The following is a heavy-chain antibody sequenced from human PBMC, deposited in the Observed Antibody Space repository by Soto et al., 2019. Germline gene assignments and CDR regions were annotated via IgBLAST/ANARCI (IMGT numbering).Heavy chain of an antibody. D-gene: IGHD3-22*01. Sequence: QVQLVQSGAEVQKPGSSVKVSCKASGGTFSSYAISWVRQASGQGLEWMVGFIPIFDTATYAQKFQGRVTITADEATSTAYMELSSLISEDTAVYYCAGFYYDSSGDCNAFDIWGQGTMVTVSS. CDR3: AGFYYDSSGDCNAFDI. CDR2: FIPIFDTA. V-gene: IGHV1-69*01. J-gene: IGHJ3*02. CDR1: GGTFSSYA.